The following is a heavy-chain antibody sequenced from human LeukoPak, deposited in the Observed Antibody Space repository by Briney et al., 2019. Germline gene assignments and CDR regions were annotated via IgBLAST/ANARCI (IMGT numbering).Heavy chain of an antibody. CDR2: ISSSGSTI. J-gene: IGHJ4*02. CDR3: ARRRYNWNAIDY. D-gene: IGHD1-20*01. CDR1: GFTFSDCY. V-gene: IGHV3-11*01. Sequence: PGGSLRLSCAASGFTFSDCYMSWIRQAPGKGLEWVSYISSSGSTIYYADSVKGRFTISRDNAKNSLYLQMNSLRAEDTAVYYCARRRYNWNAIDYWGQGTLVTVSS.